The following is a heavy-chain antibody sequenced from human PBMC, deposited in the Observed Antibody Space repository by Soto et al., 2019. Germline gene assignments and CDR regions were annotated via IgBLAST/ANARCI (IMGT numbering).Heavy chain of an antibody. CDR3: ARHPNKYCSGGSCYRIHYYYYGMDV. J-gene: IGHJ6*02. CDR1: GGSFSGYY. V-gene: IGHV4-34*01. Sequence: PSETLSLTCAVYGGSFSGYYWSWIRQPPGKGLEWIGEINHSGSTNYNPSLKSRVTISVDTSKNQFSLKLSSVTAADTAVYYCARHPNKYCSGGSCYRIHYYYYGMDVWGQGTTVTVSS. CDR2: INHSGST. D-gene: IGHD2-15*01.